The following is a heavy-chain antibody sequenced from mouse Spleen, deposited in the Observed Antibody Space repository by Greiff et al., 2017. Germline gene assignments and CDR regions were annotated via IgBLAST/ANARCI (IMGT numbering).Heavy chain of an antibody. Sequence: QVQLKQSGPELVKPGASVKISCKASGYAFSSSWMNWVKQRPGKGLEWIGRIYPGDGDTNYNGKFKGKATLTADKSSSTAYMQLSSLTSEDSAVYFCAPLVPYAMDYWGQGTSVTVSS. J-gene: IGHJ4*01. CDR3: APLVPYAMDY. V-gene: IGHV1-82*01. D-gene: IGHD2-10*02. CDR1: GYAFSSSW. CDR2: IYPGDGDT.